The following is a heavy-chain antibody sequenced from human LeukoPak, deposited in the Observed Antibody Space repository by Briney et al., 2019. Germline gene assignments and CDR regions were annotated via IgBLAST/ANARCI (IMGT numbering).Heavy chain of an antibody. CDR1: GFTFSNYG. V-gene: IGHV3-23*01. J-gene: IGHJ4*02. Sequence: GGTLRLSCAASGFTFSNYGMNWVRQAPGKGLEWLSGISPRGGGTYYADSVKGRFTISRDDSKNTLSLQMNSLTVEDTAVYYCAKDKAAAGRYFDYWGQGTLVTVSS. D-gene: IGHD6-13*01. CDR2: ISPRGGGT. CDR3: AKDKAAAGRYFDY.